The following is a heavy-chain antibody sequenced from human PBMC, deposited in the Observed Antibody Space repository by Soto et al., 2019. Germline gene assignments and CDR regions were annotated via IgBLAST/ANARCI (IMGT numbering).Heavy chain of an antibody. CDR1: GGSISSSSYY. CDR2: IYYSGST. Sequence: SETLSLTCTVSGGSISSSSYYWGWIRQPPGKGLEWIGSIYYSGSTYYNPSLKSRVTISVDTSKNQFSLKLSSVTAADTAVYYCARASIVVVVAATRAGRAFDIWGQGTMVTVSS. V-gene: IGHV4-39*01. D-gene: IGHD2-15*01. CDR3: ARASIVVVVAATRAGRAFDI. J-gene: IGHJ3*02.